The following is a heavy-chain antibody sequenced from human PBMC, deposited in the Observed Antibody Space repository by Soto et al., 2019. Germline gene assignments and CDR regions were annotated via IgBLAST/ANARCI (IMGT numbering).Heavy chain of an antibody. V-gene: IGHV5-10-1*01. D-gene: IGHD2-2*03. Sequence: PGESLKISCKGSGYSFTSYWISWVRQMPGKGLEWMGRIDPSDSYTNYSPSFQGHVTISADKSISTAYLQWSSLKASDTAMYYCARMDIVVVLAGSGYHRYRHAVSRQRSTDL. CDR3: ARMDIVVVLAGSGYHRYRHAVSRQRSTDL. CDR1: GYSFTSYW. J-gene: IGHJ2*01. CDR2: IDPSDSYT.